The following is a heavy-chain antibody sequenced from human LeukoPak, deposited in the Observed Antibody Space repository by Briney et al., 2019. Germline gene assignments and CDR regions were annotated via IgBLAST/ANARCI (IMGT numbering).Heavy chain of an antibody. CDR3: ARVDCSGGSCGFDY. V-gene: IGHV4-39*07. CDR2: ISYRGST. J-gene: IGHJ4*02. D-gene: IGHD2-15*01. CDR1: GDSISNSNYY. Sequence: SETLSLTCTVSGDSISNSNYYWAWIRQPPGKGLEWIGGISYRGSTFYNPSLTSRVTISVDTSKNQFSLKLNSVTAADTAVYYCARVDCSGGSCGFDYWGQGTLVTVSS.